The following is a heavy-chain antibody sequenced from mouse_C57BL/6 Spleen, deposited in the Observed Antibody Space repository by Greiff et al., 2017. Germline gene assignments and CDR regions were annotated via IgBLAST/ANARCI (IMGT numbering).Heavy chain of an antibody. CDR3: ARSLYSNYGYFDV. V-gene: IGHV1-50*01. D-gene: IGHD2-5*01. Sequence: QVQLQQPGAELVKPGASVKLSCKASGYTFTSYWMQWVKQRPGQGLEWIGEIDPSDSYTNYNQKFKDKATLTVDTSSSTAYMQLSSLTSEDSAVYYCARSLYSNYGYFDVWGTGTTVTVSS. CDR2: IDPSDSYT. J-gene: IGHJ1*03. CDR1: GYTFTSYW.